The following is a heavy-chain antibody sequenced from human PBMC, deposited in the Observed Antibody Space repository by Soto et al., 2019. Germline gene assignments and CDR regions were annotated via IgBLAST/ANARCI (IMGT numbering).Heavy chain of an antibody. V-gene: IGHV4-30-2*01. CDR3: ARGNYYYYGMDV. CDR2: IGHSGST. Sequence: LXLTDTFSGGSSSSGDYYWSSILQHPVKGLEWIGYIGHSGSTYYIPSLKSRVTISVDRSKNQFSLKLSSVTAADTAVSYCARGNYYYYGMDVGGQGTTVTVCS. CDR1: GGSSSSGDYY. J-gene: IGHJ6*02.